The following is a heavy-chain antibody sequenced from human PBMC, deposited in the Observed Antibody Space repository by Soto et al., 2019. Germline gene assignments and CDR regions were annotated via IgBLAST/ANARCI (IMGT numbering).Heavy chain of an antibody. V-gene: IGHV1-18*01. CDR1: GYTFTSYG. CDR2: ISAYHGNT. Sequence: QVQLVQSGAEVKKPGASVKVSCKASGYTFTSYGISWVRQAPGQGLEWMGWISAYHGNTNYAQKLQGRVTMTTDTSTRTAYKEVRSLRSDDTAVYFWSGDNGSESDYWGQGTLVTGSS. CDR3: SGDNGSESDY. J-gene: IGHJ4*02. D-gene: IGHD2-8*01.